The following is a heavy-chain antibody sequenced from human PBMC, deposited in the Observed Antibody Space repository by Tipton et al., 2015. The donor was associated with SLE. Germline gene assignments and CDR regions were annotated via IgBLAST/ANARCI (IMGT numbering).Heavy chain of an antibody. Sequence: SLRLSCAASGFTFSSYGMSWVRQAPGKGLEWVSAISGSGGSTYYADSVKGRFTISRDNSKNTLYLQMNSLRAEDTAVYYCARALITMIDGGAFDIWGQGTMVTVSS. J-gene: IGHJ3*02. D-gene: IGHD3-22*01. CDR3: ARALITMIDGGAFDI. V-gene: IGHV3-23*01. CDR1: GFTFSSYG. CDR2: ISGSGGST.